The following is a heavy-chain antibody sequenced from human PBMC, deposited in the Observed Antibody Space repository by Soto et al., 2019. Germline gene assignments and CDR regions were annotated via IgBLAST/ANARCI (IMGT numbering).Heavy chain of an antibody. J-gene: IGHJ4*02. Sequence: TSETLSLTCIVSGGSISSTTYFWGWIRQPPGKGLEWIGSISYSGSTFYNPSLKSRVTISVETSKNQFSLKLSSMTAADTAVYYCARHYYGSGSYLPTFDYWGQGTLVTVSS. V-gene: IGHV4-39*01. CDR1: GGSISSTTYF. CDR2: ISYSGST. D-gene: IGHD3-10*01. CDR3: ARHYYGSGSYLPTFDY.